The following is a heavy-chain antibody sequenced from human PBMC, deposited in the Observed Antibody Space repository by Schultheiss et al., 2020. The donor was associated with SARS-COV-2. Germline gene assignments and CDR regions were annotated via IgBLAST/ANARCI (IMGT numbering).Heavy chain of an antibody. CDR3: ARAGDTTPYLDY. J-gene: IGHJ4*02. V-gene: IGHV3-23*01. Sequence: GESLKISCAASGLTFSSYEMNWVRQAPGKGPEWVSAISDSGRKTFYADSVKGRFTISRDNFKDTLYLQMNSLRAEDTAVYYCARAGDTTPYLDYWGQGTLVTVSS. CDR1: GLTFSSYE. D-gene: IGHD1-26*01. CDR2: ISDSGRKT.